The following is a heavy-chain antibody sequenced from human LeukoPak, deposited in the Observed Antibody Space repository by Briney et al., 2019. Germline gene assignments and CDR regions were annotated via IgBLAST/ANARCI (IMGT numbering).Heavy chain of an antibody. J-gene: IGHJ4*02. Sequence: GGSLRLSCAASGFTFSSYGMSWVRQAPGKGLEWVSAISGSGGSTYYADSVKGRFTISRDNSKNTLYLQMNSLRAEDTAVYFCARSGAARFDYWGQGTLVTVSS. D-gene: IGHD6-6*01. V-gene: IGHV3-23*01. CDR2: ISGSGGST. CDR3: ARSGAARFDY. CDR1: GFTFSSYG.